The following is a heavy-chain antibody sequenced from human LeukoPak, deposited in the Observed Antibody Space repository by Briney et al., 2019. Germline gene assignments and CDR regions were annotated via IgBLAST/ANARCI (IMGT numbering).Heavy chain of an antibody. CDR2: ISHSGST. CDR1: GGSFSGYY. CDR3: ARLVVGSYYSYYYYMDV. J-gene: IGHJ6*03. D-gene: IGHD1-26*01. Sequence: PSETLSLTCAVYGGSFSGYYWSWIRQPPGKGLEWIGEISHSGSTNYNPSLKSRVTISVDTSKNQFSLKLSSVTAADTAVYYCARLVVGSYYSYYYYMDVWGKRDHGHHLL. V-gene: IGHV4-34*01.